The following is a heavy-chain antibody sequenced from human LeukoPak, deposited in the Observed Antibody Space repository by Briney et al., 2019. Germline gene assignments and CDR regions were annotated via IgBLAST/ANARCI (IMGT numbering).Heavy chain of an antibody. CDR2: IYYSGST. V-gene: IGHV4-39*07. CDR1: GGSISSSSYY. CDR3: ARAPSSGWYGAGYMDV. D-gene: IGHD6-19*01. J-gene: IGHJ6*03. Sequence: SETLSLTCTVSGGSISSSSYYWGWIRQPPGKGLEWIGSIYYSGSTYYDPSLKSRVTMSVDTSKNQFSLKLSSVTAADTAVYYCARAPSSGWYGAGYMDVWGKGTTVTISS.